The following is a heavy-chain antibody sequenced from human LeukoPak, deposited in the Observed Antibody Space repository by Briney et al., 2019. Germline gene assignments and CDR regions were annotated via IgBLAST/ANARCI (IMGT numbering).Heavy chain of an antibody. CDR3: AKSSYYDASGYYRDYYFDY. CDR2: ISGSGGST. V-gene: IGHV3-23*01. D-gene: IGHD3-22*01. CDR1: GFTFSSYA. J-gene: IGHJ4*02. Sequence: GGSLRLSCAASGFTFSSYAMSWVRQAPGKGLEWVSAISGSGGSTYYADSVKGRFTISRDKTKNTLYLQMNSLRAEDTAVYYCAKSSYYDASGYYRDYYFDYWGQGTLVTVSS.